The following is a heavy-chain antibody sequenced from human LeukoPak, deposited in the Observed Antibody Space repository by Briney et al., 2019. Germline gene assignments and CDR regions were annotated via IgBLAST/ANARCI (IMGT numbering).Heavy chain of an antibody. D-gene: IGHD3-3*01. CDR2: IYSGGST. CDR1: GFTFSTYS. CDR3: AREVTMNAFDI. J-gene: IGHJ3*02. V-gene: IGHV3-53*01. Sequence: GGSLRLSCAASGFTFSTYSMSWVRQTPGKGLEWVSVIYSGGSTYYADSVKGRFTISRDNSKNTLYLQMNSLRAEDTAVYYCAREVTMNAFDIWGQGTMVTVSS.